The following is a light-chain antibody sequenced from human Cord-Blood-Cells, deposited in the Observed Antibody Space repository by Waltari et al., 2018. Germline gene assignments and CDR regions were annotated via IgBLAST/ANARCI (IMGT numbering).Light chain of an antibody. CDR2: DAS. J-gene: IGKJ2*03. Sequence: IQMTQSPSSLSASVGDRVTITCQESQDISNYLNWYQQKPGKAPKLLIYDASNWETGVPSRFSGSGSGTDFTFTISSLQPEDIATYYCQQYDNLPYSFGQGTKLEIK. CDR3: QQYDNLPYS. CDR1: QDISNY. V-gene: IGKV1-33*01.